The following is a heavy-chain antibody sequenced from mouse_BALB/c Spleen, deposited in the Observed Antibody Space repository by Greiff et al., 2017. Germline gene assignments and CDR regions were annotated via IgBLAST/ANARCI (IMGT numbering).Heavy chain of an antibody. V-gene: IGHV1S22*01. CDR1: GYTFTSYW. D-gene: IGHD2-2*01. J-gene: IGHJ4*01. Sequence: LKQPGSELVRPGASVKLSCKASGYTFTSYWMHWVKQRHGQGLEWIGNIYPGSGSTNYDEKFKSKGTLTVDTSSSTAYMHLSSLTSEDSAVYYCTRNYGYDEGYAMDYWGQGTSVTVSS. CDR2: IYPGSGST. CDR3: TRNYGYDEGYAMDY.